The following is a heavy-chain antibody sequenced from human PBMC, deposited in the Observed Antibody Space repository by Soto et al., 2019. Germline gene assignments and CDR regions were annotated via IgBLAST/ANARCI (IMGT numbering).Heavy chain of an antibody. V-gene: IGHV3-23*01. CDR3: ANSYSYGMNV. Sequence: GGSLRLSCAASGLTFSSYAMSWVRQAPGKGLEWVSGISGSGGTTYYGDSVKGRFTISRDNSKSTLYLLMNSLRAEDTAVYYCANSYSYGMNVWGRGTTVTVSS. J-gene: IGHJ6*02. CDR1: GLTFSSYA. D-gene: IGHD4-4*01. CDR2: ISGSGGTT.